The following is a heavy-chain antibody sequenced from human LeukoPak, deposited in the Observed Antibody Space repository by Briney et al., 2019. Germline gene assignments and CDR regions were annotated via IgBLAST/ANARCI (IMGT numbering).Heavy chain of an antibody. D-gene: IGHD3-22*01. CDR2: IYTGGGT. V-gene: IGHV3-66*01. J-gene: IGHJ4*02. CDR1: GFTVSSNY. Sequence: GGSLRLSCAVFGFTVSSNYMSWVRQAPGKGLEWVSVIYTGGGTDYADSVKGRFTISRDKSKNTLSLLMKSLRAEDTAVYYCARAPYYYDSSGYYFEDWGQGTLVTVSS. CDR3: ARAPYYYDSSGYYFED.